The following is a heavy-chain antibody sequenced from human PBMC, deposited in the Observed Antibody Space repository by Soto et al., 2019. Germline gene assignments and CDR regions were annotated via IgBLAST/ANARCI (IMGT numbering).Heavy chain of an antibody. Sequence: EVQLVESGGGLVQPGGSARLSCAASGFTFSTYSMNWVRQAPGKGLEWVSFISSSGGTIYYADSVKGRFIISRDNAKNSLYLQMNSLSDEDTAVYYCARLSVRYCSGGSCSQLDSWGQGTLVTVSS. CDR1: GFTFSTYS. CDR3: ARLSVRYCSGGSCSQLDS. V-gene: IGHV3-48*02. J-gene: IGHJ4*02. D-gene: IGHD2-15*01. CDR2: ISSSGGTI.